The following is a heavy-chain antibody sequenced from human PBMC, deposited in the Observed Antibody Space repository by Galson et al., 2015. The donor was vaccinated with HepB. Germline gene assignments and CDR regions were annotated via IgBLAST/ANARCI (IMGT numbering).Heavy chain of an antibody. D-gene: IGHD3-10*01. CDR1: GFTFSSYA. J-gene: IGHJ6*02. CDR2: ISSNGGST. V-gene: IGHV3-64*01. CDR3: ARCQTNYGSGIYGMDV. Sequence: SLRLSCAASGFTFSSYAMHWVRQAPGKGLEYVSAISSNGGSTYYANSVKGRFTISRDNSKNTLYLQMGSLRAEDMAVYYCARCQTNYGSGIYGMDVWGQGTTVTVSS.